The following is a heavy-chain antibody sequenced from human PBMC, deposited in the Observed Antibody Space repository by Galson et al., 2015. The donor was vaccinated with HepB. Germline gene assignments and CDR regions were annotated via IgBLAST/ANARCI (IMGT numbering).Heavy chain of an antibody. Sequence: SLRLSCAASGFTFNLYWMSWVRQAPGKGLEWVANIKQDGSEKYYVDSVRGRFTVSRDNAQNSVYLQMNSLRGEDTAVYYCARGGWYDVPNLFDPWGQGTLVTVSS. J-gene: IGHJ5*02. CDR3: ARGGWYDVPNLFDP. CDR1: GFTFNLYW. D-gene: IGHD6-19*01. CDR2: IKQDGSEK. V-gene: IGHV3-7*03.